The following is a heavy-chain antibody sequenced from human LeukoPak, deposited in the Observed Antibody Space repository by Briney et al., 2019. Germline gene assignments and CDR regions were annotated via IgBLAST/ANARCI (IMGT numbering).Heavy chain of an antibody. Sequence: ASVKVSCKASGYTFTSYDINWVRQATGQGLEWMGWMDPNSGNTGYAQKFQGRVTMTRNTSISTAYMELSSLRSEDTAVYYCARRVGSPKLYGMDVWGQGTTVTVSS. J-gene: IGHJ6*02. D-gene: IGHD3-10*01. CDR1: GYTFTSYD. CDR2: MDPNSGNT. V-gene: IGHV1-8*01. CDR3: ARRVGSPKLYGMDV.